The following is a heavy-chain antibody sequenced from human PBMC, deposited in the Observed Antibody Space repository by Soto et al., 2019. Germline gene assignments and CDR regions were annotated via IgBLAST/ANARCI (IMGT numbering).Heavy chain of an antibody. J-gene: IGHJ6*02. CDR2: IIPISGTA. D-gene: IGHD2-2*01. V-gene: IGHV1-69*01. CDR1: XXTFSSYA. CDR3: ARSQGSSTSLEIYYYYYYGMDV. Sequence: QVQXVQXXAXXXXXXSSXKVXXXASXXTFSSYAIXWVRQXXXXXXXXMGGIIPISGTANYAQKFQGRVTITADESTSTAYXEXSXXRSEDTAVYYCARSQGSSTSLEIYYYYYYGMDVWGXGTTVTVSS.